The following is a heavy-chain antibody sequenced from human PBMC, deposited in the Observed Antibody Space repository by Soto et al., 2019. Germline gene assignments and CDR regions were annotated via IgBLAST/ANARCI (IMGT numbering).Heavy chain of an antibody. V-gene: IGHV3-7*02. J-gene: IGHJ4*02. Sequence: PGGSLRLSCAPSGFTFSSYWMSWVRQAPGKGLEWVANIKQDGSEKYYVDSVKGRFTISRDNAKNSLYLQMNSLRAEDTSVYYCARMGYSYGTQYYLDYWGQGTLVTVSS. D-gene: IGHD5-18*01. CDR2: IKQDGSEK. CDR1: GFTFSSYW. CDR3: ARMGYSYGTQYYLDY.